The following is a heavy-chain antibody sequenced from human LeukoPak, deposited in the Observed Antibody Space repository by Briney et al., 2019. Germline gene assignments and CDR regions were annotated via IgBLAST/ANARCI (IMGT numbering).Heavy chain of an antibody. CDR3: ARDLNTPLGPFYALDV. D-gene: IGHD3-3*02. CDR1: GFTFSTYE. V-gene: IGHV3-48*03. CDR2: ISGDTRTI. J-gene: IGHJ6*02. Sequence: PGGSLRLSCAASGFTFSTYEMHWVRQAPGKGLEWASYISGDTRTIFYADSVRGRFTISRDNAKNSLYLQMSSLRADDTALYYCARDLNTPLGPFYALDVWGQGTTVTVSS.